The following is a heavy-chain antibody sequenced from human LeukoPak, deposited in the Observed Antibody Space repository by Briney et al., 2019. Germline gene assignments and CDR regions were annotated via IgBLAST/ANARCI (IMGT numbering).Heavy chain of an antibody. D-gene: IGHD3-22*01. CDR3: ARGEDSSGYYHFDY. Sequence: SVKVSCKASGCTFSSYTISGVRQAPGQGLEWMGRIIPILGIAIYAQKFQGRVTITSHKSTSTAYMQLSSLRSDDTAVYYCARGEDSSGYYHFDYWGQGTLVTVSS. J-gene: IGHJ4*02. V-gene: IGHV1-69*02. CDR2: IIPILGIA. CDR1: GCTFSSYT.